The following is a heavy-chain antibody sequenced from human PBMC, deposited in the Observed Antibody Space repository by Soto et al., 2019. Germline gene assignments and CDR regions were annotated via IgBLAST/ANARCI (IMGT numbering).Heavy chain of an antibody. Sequence: EVQLLESGGGLVQPGGSLRLSCAASGFTFSSYAMSWVRQAPGKGLEWVSAISGSGGSTYYADSVKGRFTISRDNSKNTLYLQMNSLGAEDTAVYYCASAAREYYYYGMDVWGQGTTVNVSS. CDR3: ASAAREYYYYGMDV. CDR1: GFTFSSYA. CDR2: ISGSGGST. J-gene: IGHJ6*02. V-gene: IGHV3-23*01.